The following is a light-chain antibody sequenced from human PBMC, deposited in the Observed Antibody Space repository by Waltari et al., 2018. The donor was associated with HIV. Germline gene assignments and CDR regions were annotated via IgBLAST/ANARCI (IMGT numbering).Light chain of an antibody. CDR1: SSDFGNYNY. Sequence: QSFLTPPASVPGPPGQPFTISFPGTSSDFGNYNYVPWYQQHPGKAPKLLIYEVTNRPSGISNRFSGSKSGNTASLTISGLHLEDESDYYCSSYTSVNTRVFGGGTKLTVL. J-gene: IGLJ3*02. CDR2: EVT. V-gene: IGLV2-14*01. CDR3: SSYTSVNTRV.